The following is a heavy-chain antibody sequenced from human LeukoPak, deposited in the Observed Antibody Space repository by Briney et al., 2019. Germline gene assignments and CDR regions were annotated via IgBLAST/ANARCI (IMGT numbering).Heavy chain of an antibody. CDR1: GFTFSSYW. CDR3: ARPHFSSSWYWDY. CDR2: ISSSGSTI. J-gene: IGHJ4*02. D-gene: IGHD6-13*01. Sequence: GGSLRLSCAASGFTFSSYWMSWVRQAPGKGLEGVSYISSSGSTIYYADSVKGRFTISRDNAKNSLYLQMNSLRAEDTAVYYCARPHFSSSWYWDYWGQGTLVTVSS. V-gene: IGHV3-48*04.